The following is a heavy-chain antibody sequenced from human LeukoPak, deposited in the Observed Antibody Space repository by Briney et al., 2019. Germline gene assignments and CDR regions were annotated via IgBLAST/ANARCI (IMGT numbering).Heavy chain of an antibody. V-gene: IGHV3-23*01. Sequence: GGSLRLSCAASGFAFSSHAMGWVRQAPGKGLEWVSGISASGDGTYYADSVKGRFTFSRDNSKNTLFLQMNSLRAEDTAVYYCAKGFYGGYSDYCGQGALVTVSS. CDR2: ISASGDGT. CDR3: AKGFYGGYSDY. D-gene: IGHD4-23*01. CDR1: GFAFSSHA. J-gene: IGHJ4*02.